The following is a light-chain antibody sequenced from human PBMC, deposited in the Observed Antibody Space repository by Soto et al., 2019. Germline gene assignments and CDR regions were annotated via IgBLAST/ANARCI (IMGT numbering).Light chain of an antibody. CDR3: SSYTSGTTHVV. Sequence: QSALTQPASVSGSPGQSITISCTATSSDVGGHNSLSWYQQHPGKAPKLMIYDVSDRPSGVSNRFSGSKSGNTASLTISGLQVEDEADYYCSSYTSGTTHVVFGGGTKLTVL. CDR1: SSDVGGHNS. CDR2: DVS. J-gene: IGLJ3*02. V-gene: IGLV2-14*01.